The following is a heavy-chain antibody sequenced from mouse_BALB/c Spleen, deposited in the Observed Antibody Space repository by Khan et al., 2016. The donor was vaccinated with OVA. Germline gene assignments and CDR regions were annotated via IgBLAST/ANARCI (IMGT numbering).Heavy chain of an antibody. CDR1: GYTLTSYW. D-gene: IGHD2-1*01. J-gene: IGHJ2*01. CDR2: INPSNGRT. V-gene: IGHV1S81*02. CDR3: ARLLINVDY. Sequence: QVQLQQPGAELVNPGASVNLSCKASGYTLTSYWMHWVKQRPGQGLEWIGEINPSNGRTNYNEKFKSKATLTVDKSSSTAYMQLSSPTSEDSAVYYCARLLINVDYWGQGTTLTDSS.